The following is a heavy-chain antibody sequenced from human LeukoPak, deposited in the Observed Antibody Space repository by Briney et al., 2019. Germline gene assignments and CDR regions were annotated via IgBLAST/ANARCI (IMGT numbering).Heavy chain of an antibody. Sequence: SETLSLTCTVSGGSISDYYWSWIRQAAGKGLEWIGRIYTSGSTNYNPSLKSRVTMSVDTSKNQFSLKLSSVTAADTAVYYCARVPYDTRYFDLWGRGTLVTVSS. D-gene: IGHD3-9*01. CDR1: GGSISDYY. CDR3: ARVPYDTRYFDL. J-gene: IGHJ2*01. V-gene: IGHV4-4*07. CDR2: IYTSGST.